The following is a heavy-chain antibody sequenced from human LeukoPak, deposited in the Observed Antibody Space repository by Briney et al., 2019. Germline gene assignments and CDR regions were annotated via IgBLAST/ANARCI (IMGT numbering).Heavy chain of an antibody. V-gene: IGHV3-21*01. CDR1: GFTFSSYS. CDR2: ISSSSSYI. D-gene: IGHD1-7*01. CDR3: ASLNWNYFFYYYYMDV. J-gene: IGHJ6*03. Sequence: GGSLRLSCAASGFTFSSYSMNWVRQAPGKGLEWVSSISSSSSYIYYADSVKGRFTISRDNAKNSLYLQMNSLRAEDTAVYYCASLNWNYFFYYYYMDVWGKGTTVTVSS.